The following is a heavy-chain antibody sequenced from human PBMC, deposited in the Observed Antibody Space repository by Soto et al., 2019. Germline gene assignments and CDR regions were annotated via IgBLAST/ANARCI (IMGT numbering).Heavy chain of an antibody. CDR3: ARASGCSGDSCAFDP. CDR2: IYYTGST. V-gene: IGHV4-59*01. D-gene: IGHD2-15*01. J-gene: IGHJ5*02. Sequence: SETLSLTCTVSGGSISTYYWSWIRQPPGKGLEWIGYIYYTGSTNYNPSLKSRVTMSVDTSKNQFSLKLSSVTAADTAVYYCARASGCSGDSCAFDPWGQGTLVTVSS. CDR1: GGSISTYY.